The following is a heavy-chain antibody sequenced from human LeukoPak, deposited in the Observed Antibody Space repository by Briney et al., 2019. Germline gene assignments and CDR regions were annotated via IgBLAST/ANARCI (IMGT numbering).Heavy chain of an antibody. V-gene: IGHV3-74*01. D-gene: IGHD3-10*01. CDR1: GFTFSSYW. J-gene: IGHJ4*02. CDR2: INSDGRST. Sequence: PGGSLRLSCAASGFTFSSYWMHWVRQAPGKGVGGVSRINSDGRSTNYADSVKGRFTISRENAKNTLYPQMDSLRAEDTAMYYCARGTGSYYSLGYWGQGTLVTVPS. CDR3: ARGTGSYYSLGY.